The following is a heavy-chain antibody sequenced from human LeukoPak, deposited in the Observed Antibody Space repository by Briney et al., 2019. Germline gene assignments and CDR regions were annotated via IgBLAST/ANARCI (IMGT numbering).Heavy chain of an antibody. CDR3: ARDYSPPHYFDSTGYFDD. D-gene: IGHD3-22*01. CDR1: GFTFSSYS. Sequence: GGSLRLSCAASGFTFSSYSMNWVRQAPGKGLEWVSYISSSSSTIYYADSVKGRFAISRDNAKNSLFLQMNSLRAGDTAVYYCARDYSPPHYFDSTGYFDDWGQGTLVTVSS. CDR2: ISSSSSTI. V-gene: IGHV3-48*04. J-gene: IGHJ4*02.